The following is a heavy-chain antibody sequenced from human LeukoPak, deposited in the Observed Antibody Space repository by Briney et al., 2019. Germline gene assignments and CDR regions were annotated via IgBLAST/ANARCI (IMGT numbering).Heavy chain of an antibody. V-gene: IGHV3-49*04. Sequence: GGSLRLSCTASGFTFGDYAMSWVRQAPGKGLEWLGFVRTKAYGGTTEYAASVKGRFTISRDDSKSIAYLQMNSLKTEDTAVYYCTRGDSSGYYNPTDYWGQGTLVTVSS. J-gene: IGHJ4*02. CDR2: VRTKAYGGTT. D-gene: IGHD3-22*01. CDR3: TRGDSSGYYNPTDY. CDR1: GFTFGDYA.